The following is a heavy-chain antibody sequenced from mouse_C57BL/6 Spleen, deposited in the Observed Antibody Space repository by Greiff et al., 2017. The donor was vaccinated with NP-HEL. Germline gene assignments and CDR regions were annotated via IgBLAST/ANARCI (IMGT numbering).Heavy chain of an antibody. J-gene: IGHJ4*01. V-gene: IGHV5-17*01. Sequence: EVNVVESGGGLVKPGGSLKLSCAASGFTFSDYGMHWVRQAPEKGLEWVAYISSGSSTIYYADTVKGRFTISRDNAKNTLFLQMTSLRSEDTAMYYCARFYYPYAMDYWGQGTSVTVSS. CDR2: ISSGSSTI. D-gene: IGHD2-1*01. CDR1: GFTFSDYG. CDR3: ARFYYPYAMDY.